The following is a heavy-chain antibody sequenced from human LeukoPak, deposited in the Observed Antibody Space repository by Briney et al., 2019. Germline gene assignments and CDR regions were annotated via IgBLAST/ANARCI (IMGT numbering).Heavy chain of an antibody. V-gene: IGHV3-23*01. Sequence: PGGSLRLSCAASGFTFSSYAMSWVRQAPGKGLEWVSVTSGSGGSTHFAESVKGRFTISRDNSKHTLYLQRNSLRAEDTAVYYCSTETAGFDYWGQGTLVTVSS. CDR3: STETAGFDY. CDR2: TSGSGGST. D-gene: IGHD5-18*01. J-gene: IGHJ4*02. CDR1: GFTFSSYA.